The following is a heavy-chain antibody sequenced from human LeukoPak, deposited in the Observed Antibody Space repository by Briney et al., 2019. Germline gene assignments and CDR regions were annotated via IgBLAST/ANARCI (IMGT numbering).Heavy chain of an antibody. D-gene: IGHD3-22*01. V-gene: IGHV3-30-3*01. CDR1: GFTLTNYA. J-gene: IGHJ4*02. Sequence: GGSLRLSCVVSGFTLTNYALHWVCQAPGKGLEWVAVISYAGTNKYYADSVKGRFTISRDISKNTVYLHMDSLRDGDTAVYFCARGGYYYDTTGSPGDYWGQGTLVTVSS. CDR3: ARGGYYYDTTGSPGDY. CDR2: ISYAGTNK.